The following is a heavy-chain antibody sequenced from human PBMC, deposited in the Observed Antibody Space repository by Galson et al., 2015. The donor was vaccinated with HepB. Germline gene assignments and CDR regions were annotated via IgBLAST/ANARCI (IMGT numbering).Heavy chain of an antibody. Sequence: SLRLSCAASGFTFSSYAMSWVRQAPGKGLEWVSTISGSGGSSYYADSVKGRFTISRDNSKNTLYLQMNSLRVEDTAVYYCAKGRGYFDYWGQGTLVTVSS. CDR2: ISGSGGSS. V-gene: IGHV3-23*01. CDR1: GFTFSSYA. CDR3: AKGRGYFDY. J-gene: IGHJ4*02.